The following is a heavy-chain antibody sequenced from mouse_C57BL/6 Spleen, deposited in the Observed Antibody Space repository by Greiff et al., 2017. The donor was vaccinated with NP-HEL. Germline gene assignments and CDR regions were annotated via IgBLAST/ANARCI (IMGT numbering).Heavy chain of an antibody. CDR1: GFTFSSYG. CDR2: ISSGGSYT. V-gene: IGHV5-6*01. J-gene: IGHJ1*03. D-gene: IGHD1-1*01. CDR3: ARLLTTVVGGGWYFDV. Sequence: EVQLVESGGDLVKPGGSLKLSCAASGFTFSSYGMSWVRQTPDKRLEWVATISSGGSYTYYPASVKGRFTISRDNAKNTLYLQMSSLKSEDTAMYYCARLLTTVVGGGWYFDVWGTGTTVTVSS.